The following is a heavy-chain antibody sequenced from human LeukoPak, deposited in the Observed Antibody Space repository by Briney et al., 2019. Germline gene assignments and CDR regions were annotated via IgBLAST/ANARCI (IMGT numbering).Heavy chain of an antibody. V-gene: IGHV3-30*04. CDR3: ARYYYDSSGYWPDY. Sequence: GRSLRLSCAASGFTFSSYAMHWVRQAPGRGLEWVAVISYDGRNKYYADSVKGRFTVSRDNSKNMFFLQMNSLRLEDTAVYYCARYYYDSSGYWPDYWGQGTLVTVSS. D-gene: IGHD3-22*01. CDR2: ISYDGRNK. CDR1: GFTFSSYA. J-gene: IGHJ4*02.